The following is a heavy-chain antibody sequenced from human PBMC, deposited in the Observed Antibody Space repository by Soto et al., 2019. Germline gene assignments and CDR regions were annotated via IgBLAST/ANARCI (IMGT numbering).Heavy chain of an antibody. CDR2: IYYSGST. CDR1: GGSISSSSYY. CDR3: ARHPWDCSGGSCYFSRANWFDP. V-gene: IGHV4-39*01. Sequence: QLQLQESGPGLVKPSETLSLTCTVSGGSISSSSYYWGWIRQPPGKGLEWIGSIYYSGSTYYNPSLKSRVTISVDTSKNQFSLKLSSVTAADTAVYYCARHPWDCSGGSCYFSRANWFDPWGQGTLVTVSS. D-gene: IGHD2-15*01. J-gene: IGHJ5*02.